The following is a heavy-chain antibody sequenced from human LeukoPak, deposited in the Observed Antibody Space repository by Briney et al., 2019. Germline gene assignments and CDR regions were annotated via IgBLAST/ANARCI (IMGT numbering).Heavy chain of an antibody. D-gene: IGHD6-13*01. CDR1: GFTFNNYA. CDR3: AREDGYSSSWYSDY. V-gene: IGHV3-23*01. J-gene: IGHJ4*02. Sequence: GGSLRLSCAASGFTFNNYAMNWVRQAPGKGLEWVSAISVGGGSTYYADSVKGRFTISRDNSKNTLNLQMNSLRAEDTAVYYCAREDGYSSSWYSDYWGQGTLVTVSS. CDR2: ISVGGGST.